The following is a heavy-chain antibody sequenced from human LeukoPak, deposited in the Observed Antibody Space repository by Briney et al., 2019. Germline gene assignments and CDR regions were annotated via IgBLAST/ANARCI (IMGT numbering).Heavy chain of an antibody. V-gene: IGHV4-61*02. D-gene: IGHD6-19*01. J-gene: IGHJ5*02. CDR1: GGSISSGSYY. Sequence: TSETLSLTCTVSGGSISSGSYYWSWIRQPAGKGLEWIGRIYTSGSTNYNPSLKSRVTISVDTSKNQFSLKLSSVTAADTAVYYCARDASRAVAGRFANWFDPWGQGTLVTVSS. CDR2: IYTSGST. CDR3: ARDASRAVAGRFANWFDP.